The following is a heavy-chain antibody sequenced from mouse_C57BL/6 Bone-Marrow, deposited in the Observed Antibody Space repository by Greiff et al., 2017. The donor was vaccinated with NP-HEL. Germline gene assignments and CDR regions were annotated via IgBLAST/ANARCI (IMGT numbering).Heavy chain of an antibody. J-gene: IGHJ1*03. CDR1: GFTFSDYG. Sequence: EVHLVESGGGLVKPGGSLKLSCAASGFTFSDYGMHWVRQAPEKGLEWVAYISSGSSTIYYADTVKGRFTISRDNAKNTLFLQMTSLRSEDTAMYYCARDTTVVSYWYFDVWGTGTTVTVSS. V-gene: IGHV5-17*01. CDR2: ISSGSSTI. CDR3: ARDTTVVSYWYFDV. D-gene: IGHD1-1*01.